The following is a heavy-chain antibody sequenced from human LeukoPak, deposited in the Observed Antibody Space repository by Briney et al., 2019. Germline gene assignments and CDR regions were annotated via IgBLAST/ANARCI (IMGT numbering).Heavy chain of an antibody. J-gene: IGHJ6*02. CDR3: AKDLSSAITSALVLDV. CDR1: GFTFDDYA. Sequence: PGGSLRLSCTVSGFTFDDYAMHWVRHTPGKGLEWVAGITWSRDNIGYGDSVKGRFTISRDNVKNVLYLQMNSLRPEDTALYYCAKDLSSAITSALVLDVWGQGTTV. V-gene: IGHV3-9*01. D-gene: IGHD3-22*01. CDR2: ITWSRDNI.